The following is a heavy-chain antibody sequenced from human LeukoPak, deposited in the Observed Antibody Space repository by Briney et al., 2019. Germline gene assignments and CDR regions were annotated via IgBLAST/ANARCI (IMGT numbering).Heavy chain of an antibody. Sequence: AAVNVSCKTSGYTFTSYDICWVRQAPGQGLEWMGWINSYNGYTNYTQKLQGRVTMTTDTSTRTVSMELRSLRSDDTAMYYCARHGLYSGHEWDYWGQGTLVTASS. J-gene: IGHJ4*02. CDR2: INSYNGYT. CDR1: GYTFTSYD. D-gene: IGHD5-12*01. CDR3: ARHGLYSGHEWDY. V-gene: IGHV1-18*04.